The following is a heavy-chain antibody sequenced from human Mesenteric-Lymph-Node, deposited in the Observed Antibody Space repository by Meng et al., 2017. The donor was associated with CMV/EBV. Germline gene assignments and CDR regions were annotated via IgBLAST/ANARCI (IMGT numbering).Heavy chain of an antibody. D-gene: IGHD2-2*01. Sequence: SFSGYYRTWLRQPPGKGLEWMGEISQSGSTNNNASHKNRVTITIATSKNQFSLHLTSVPVADTAVYYCARARGSATSSITRRYFDLWGRGTLVTVSS. CDR1: SFSGYY. V-gene: IGHV4-34*01. J-gene: IGHJ2*01. CDR2: ISQSGST. CDR3: ARARGSATSSITRRYFDL.